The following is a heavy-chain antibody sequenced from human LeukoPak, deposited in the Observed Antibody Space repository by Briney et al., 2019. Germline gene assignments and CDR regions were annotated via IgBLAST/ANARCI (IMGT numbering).Heavy chain of an antibody. V-gene: IGHV3-74*01. J-gene: IGHJ6*03. Sequence: GGSLRLSCAASGFTFSSHWMHWVRQAPGKGLVWVSRINTDGSSTSYADSVKGRFTISRDNAKNTLYLQMNSLRAEDTAVYYCARVEWEDYYYYMDVWGKGTTVTVSS. CDR3: ARVEWEDYYYYMDV. CDR2: INTDGSST. CDR1: GFTFSSHW. D-gene: IGHD1-26*01.